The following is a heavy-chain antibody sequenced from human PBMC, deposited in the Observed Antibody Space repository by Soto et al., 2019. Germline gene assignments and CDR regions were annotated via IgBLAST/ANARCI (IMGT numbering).Heavy chain of an antibody. CDR2: ISAYNGNT. CDR1: GYTFTSYG. CDR3: ATLYDFWSGYYSEDY. Sequence: ASVKVSCKASGYTFTSYGISWVRQAPGQGLEWMGWISAYNGNTNYAQKLQGRVTMTTDTSTSTAYMELRSLRSDDTAVYYCATLYDFWSGYYSEDYWGQGTLVTVSS. V-gene: IGHV1-18*01. J-gene: IGHJ4*02. D-gene: IGHD3-3*01.